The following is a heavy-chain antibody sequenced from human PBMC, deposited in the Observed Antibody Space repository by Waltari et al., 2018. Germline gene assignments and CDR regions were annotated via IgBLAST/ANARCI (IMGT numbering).Heavy chain of an antibody. CDR1: GYTFTGYY. V-gene: IGHV1-2*06. CDR3: ARVNGGGYFFGGTYYDESNWFDP. CDR2: INPNSGGT. Sequence: QVQLVQSGAEVKKPGASVKVSCKASGYTFTGYYIYWVRQAPGQGLEWMGRINPNSGGTNYAQKVQGSITLTMDTSIGTAYMELSSLTSDDTAMYYCARVNGGGYFFGGTYYDESNWFDPWGQGTLVTVSS. D-gene: IGHD2-15*01. J-gene: IGHJ5*02.